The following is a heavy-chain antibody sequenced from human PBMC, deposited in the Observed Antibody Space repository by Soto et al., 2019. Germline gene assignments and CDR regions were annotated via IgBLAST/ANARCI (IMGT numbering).Heavy chain of an antibody. CDR3: TRETMTIRLYFDY. CDR2: ISYDGSNE. V-gene: IGHV3-30-3*01. J-gene: IGHJ4*02. Sequence: GGSLRLSCAASGFTFSSYAMHWVRQAPGKGLEWVALISYDGSNEYYADSDSVKGRFTISRDNSKNTLYLQVNSLRVEDTAMYYCTRETMTIRLYFDYWGQGALVTVS. CDR1: GFTFSSYA. D-gene: IGHD3-3*01.